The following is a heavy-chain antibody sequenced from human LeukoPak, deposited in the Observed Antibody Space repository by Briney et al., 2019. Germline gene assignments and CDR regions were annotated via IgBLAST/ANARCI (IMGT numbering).Heavy chain of an antibody. J-gene: IGHJ5*02. V-gene: IGHV4-59*01. CDR3: ARFSVAAAGTGWFDP. D-gene: IGHD6-13*01. CDR2: IYYSGST. CDR1: GVSISSYY. Sequence: SETLSLTCTVSGVSISSYYWSWIRQPPGKGLELIWYIYYSGSTNYNPSLKSRVAISVDTSKNQLSLKLSSVTAADTAVYYCARFSVAAAGTGWFDPWGQGTLVTVSA.